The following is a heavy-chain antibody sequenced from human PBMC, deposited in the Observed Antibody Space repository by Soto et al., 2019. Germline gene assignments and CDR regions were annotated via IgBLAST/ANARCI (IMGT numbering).Heavy chain of an antibody. CDR1: GVTFSNYA. CDR3: ANGASGSYSYFDC. V-gene: IGHV3-23*01. J-gene: IGHJ4*02. CDR2: ISGSGSNT. Sequence: EVQLLESGGGLVEPGGSLRLSCAASGVTFSNYAMSWVRQAPGKGLEWVSGISGSGSNTYYTDSVKGRFTISRDNSENTLYLQMNSLRAEDTAVYYCANGASGSYSYFDCWGQGTLVTVSS. D-gene: IGHD3-10*01.